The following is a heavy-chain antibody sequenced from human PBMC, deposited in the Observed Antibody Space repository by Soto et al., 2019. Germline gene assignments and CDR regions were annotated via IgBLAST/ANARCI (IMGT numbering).Heavy chain of an antibody. J-gene: IGHJ4*02. Sequence: EVLLVESGGGLVQPGGSLKLSCAASGFVFKDSSIHWVRQASGKGLEWVGRIRDRAYNYATAYAASVQGRFTMSRDDSHSTAYLQMTSLRTEDTAIYYCTRLISAAQDYWGQGTLVTVSS. CDR1: GFVFKDSS. CDR2: IRDRAYNYAT. D-gene: IGHD3-10*01. CDR3: TRLISAAQDY. V-gene: IGHV3-73*01.